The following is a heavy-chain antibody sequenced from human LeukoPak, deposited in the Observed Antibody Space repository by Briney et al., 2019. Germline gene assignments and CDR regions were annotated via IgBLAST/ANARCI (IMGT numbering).Heavy chain of an antibody. CDR2: ISSGGTYI. D-gene: IGHD1-26*01. Sequence: GGSLRLSCAASGFTFSSHNMNWVRQAPGKGLEWVSSISSGGTYIYYADSVKGRFTISRDSAKTSLYLQMTSLRADDTAVYYCARDLGSYDFHYWGQGTLVTDSS. V-gene: IGHV3-21*01. CDR3: ARDLGSYDFHY. CDR1: GFTFSSHN. J-gene: IGHJ4*02.